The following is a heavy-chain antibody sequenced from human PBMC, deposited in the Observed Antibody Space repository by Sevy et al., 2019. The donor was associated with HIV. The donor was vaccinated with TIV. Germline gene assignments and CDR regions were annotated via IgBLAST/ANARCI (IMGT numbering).Heavy chain of an antibody. J-gene: IGHJ4*02. CDR3: ARASGYDYRGKYFDF. CDR2: ISSSGSNT. D-gene: IGHD5-12*01. V-gene: IGHV3-11*04. Sequence: GGSLRLSCAASGFTFSDYYMSWIRQAPGKGLEWVSYISSSGSNTYYADSVKDRFTISRDNAKNSLYLQMNSLRAEDTAVYYCARASGYDYRGKYFDFWGQGTLVTVSS. CDR1: GFTFSDYY.